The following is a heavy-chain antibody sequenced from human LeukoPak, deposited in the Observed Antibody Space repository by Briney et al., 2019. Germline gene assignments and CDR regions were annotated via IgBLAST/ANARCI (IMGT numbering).Heavy chain of an antibody. D-gene: IGHD4-17*01. CDR3: ARDASFIDYGDYVHIDY. CDR1: GFTFSSYV. Sequence: PGGSLRLSCAASGFTFSSYVMHWVRQAPGKGLEWVAVISYDGSNKYYADSVKGRFTISRDNSKNTLYLQMNSLRAEDTAVYYCARDASFIDYGDYVHIDYWGQGTLVTVSS. J-gene: IGHJ4*02. CDR2: ISYDGSNK. V-gene: IGHV3-30-3*01.